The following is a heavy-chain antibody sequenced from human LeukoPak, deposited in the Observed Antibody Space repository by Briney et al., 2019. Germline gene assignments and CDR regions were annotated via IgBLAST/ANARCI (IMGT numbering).Heavy chain of an antibody. D-gene: IGHD4-17*01. Sequence: PSETLSLTCTVSGGSISSYYWSWIRQPAGKGLEWIGRIYTSGSTNYNPSLKSRVTTSVDTSKNQFSLKLSSVTAADTAVYYCARAGLYGDCVAYYYMDVWGKGTTVTVSS. J-gene: IGHJ6*03. CDR1: GGSISSYY. V-gene: IGHV4-4*07. CDR2: IYTSGST. CDR3: ARAGLYGDCVAYYYMDV.